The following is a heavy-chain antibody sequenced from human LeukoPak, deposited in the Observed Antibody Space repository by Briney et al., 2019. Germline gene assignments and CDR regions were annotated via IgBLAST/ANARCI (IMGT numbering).Heavy chain of an antibody. D-gene: IGHD4-11*01. J-gene: IGHJ6*03. Sequence: ASVKVSCKASGYTFTGYYMHWVRQAPGQGLEWMGWINPNSGGTNYAQKFQGRVTMTRDTSISTAHMELSRLRSDDTAVYYCARDPRGYSNQYYYYMDVWGKGTTVTVSS. V-gene: IGHV1-2*02. CDR3: ARDPRGYSNQYYYYMDV. CDR2: INPNSGGT. CDR1: GYTFTGYY.